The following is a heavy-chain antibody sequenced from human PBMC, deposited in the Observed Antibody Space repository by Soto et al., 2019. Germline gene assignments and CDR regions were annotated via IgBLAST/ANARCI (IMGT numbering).Heavy chain of an antibody. Sequence: SETLSLTXTVSGGSISSDNYFWSWIRQHPGKGLEWIGYIDYIGRAYYNPSLKSRVTTSVDTSKNQFSLKLSSVTAADTAVYYCARGVGGSPLPYYYYYGMDVWGQGTTVTVSS. CDR1: GGSISSDNYF. CDR2: IDYIGRA. V-gene: IGHV4-31*02. J-gene: IGHJ6*02. CDR3: ARGVGGSPLPYYYYYGMDV. D-gene: IGHD1-26*01.